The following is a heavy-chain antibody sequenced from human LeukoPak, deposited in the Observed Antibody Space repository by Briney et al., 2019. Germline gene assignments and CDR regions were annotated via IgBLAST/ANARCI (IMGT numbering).Heavy chain of an antibody. CDR3: ARGLIVGATWLSY. J-gene: IGHJ4*02. V-gene: IGHV3-7*01. CDR1: GFTFSSYW. CDR2: IKQDGSEK. D-gene: IGHD1-26*01. Sequence: GGSLRLSCAASGFTFSSYWMSWVRQAPGKGLEWVANIKQDGSEKYYVDSVKGRFTISRDNAKNTLYLQMNSLRAEDTAVYYCARGLIVGATWLSYWGQGTLVTVSS.